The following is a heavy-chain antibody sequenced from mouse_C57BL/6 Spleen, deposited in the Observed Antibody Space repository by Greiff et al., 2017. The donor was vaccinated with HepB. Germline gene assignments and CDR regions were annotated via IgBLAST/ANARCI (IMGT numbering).Heavy chain of an antibody. Sequence: VQLQQPGAELVRPGSSVKLSCKASGYTFTSYWMHWVKQRPIQGLEWIGNIDPSDSETHYNQKFKDKATLTVDKSSSTAYMQLSSLTSEDSAVYDCARKEKRGWCADWGQGTLVTVAA. CDR1: GYTFTSYW. J-gene: IGHJ3*01. CDR2: IDPSDSET. CDR3: ARKEKRGWCAD. V-gene: IGHV1-52*01.